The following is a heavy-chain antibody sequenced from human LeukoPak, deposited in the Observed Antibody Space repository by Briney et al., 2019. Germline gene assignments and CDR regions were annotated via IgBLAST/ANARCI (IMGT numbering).Heavy chain of an antibody. CDR1: GFTFDDYA. Sequence: GGSLRLSCAASGFTFDDYAMHWVRQAPGKGLEWVSLISWDGGSTYYADSVKGRFTISRDNGKNSLFLQMNSLRVEDTAVFYCSTDRGFSTFDYWGQGTLVTVSS. D-gene: IGHD3-3*02. CDR3: STDRGFSTFDY. J-gene: IGHJ4*02. CDR2: ISWDGGST. V-gene: IGHV3-43D*03.